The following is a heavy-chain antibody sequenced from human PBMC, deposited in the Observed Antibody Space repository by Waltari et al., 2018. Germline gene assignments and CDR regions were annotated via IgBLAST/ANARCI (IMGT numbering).Heavy chain of an antibody. V-gene: IGHV6-1*01. Sequence: QVQLQQSGPGLVKPSQTLSLTCAISGDSVSSNSAAWNWIRQSPSRGLEWLGRTYYRSKWYNDYAVSVKSRITINPDTSKNQFSLQLNSVTPEDTAVYYCAKGGIAVAGTRGYYYYGMDVWGQGTTVIVSS. D-gene: IGHD6-19*01. CDR2: TYYRSKWYN. J-gene: IGHJ6*02. CDR3: AKGGIAVAGTRGYYYYGMDV. CDR1: GDSVSSNSAA.